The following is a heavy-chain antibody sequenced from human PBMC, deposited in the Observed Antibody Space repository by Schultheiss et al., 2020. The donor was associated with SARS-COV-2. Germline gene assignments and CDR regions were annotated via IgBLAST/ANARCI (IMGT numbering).Heavy chain of an antibody. Sequence: SETLSLTCAVFGDSINTYYWSWIRQPPGKGLEWIGYIYYSGSTNYNPSLKSRVTISVDTSKNQFSLKLSSVTAADTAVYYCARRGYCSSTSCYPSYYYGMDVWGQGTTVTVSS. J-gene: IGHJ6*02. V-gene: IGHV4-59*08. CDR3: ARRGYCSSTSCYPSYYYGMDV. D-gene: IGHD2-2*01. CDR1: GDSINTYY. CDR2: IYYSGST.